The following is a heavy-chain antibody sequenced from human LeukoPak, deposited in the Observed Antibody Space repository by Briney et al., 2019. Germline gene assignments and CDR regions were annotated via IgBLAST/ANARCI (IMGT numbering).Heavy chain of an antibody. CDR2: ISGSGGST. V-gene: IGHV3-23*01. CDR3: AKSSLSAAAGFLFDY. Sequence: GGTLRLSCAASGFTFSSYGMSWVRQAPGKGLEWVSAISGSGGSTYYADSVKGRFTISRDNSKNTLYLQMNSLRAEDTAVYYCAKSSLSAAAGFLFDYWGQGTLVTVSS. CDR1: GFTFSSYG. J-gene: IGHJ4*02. D-gene: IGHD6-13*01.